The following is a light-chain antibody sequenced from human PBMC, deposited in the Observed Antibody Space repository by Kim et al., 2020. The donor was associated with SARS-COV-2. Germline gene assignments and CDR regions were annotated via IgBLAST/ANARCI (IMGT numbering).Light chain of an antibody. J-gene: IGLJ2*01. CDR1: NIGSKR. CDR3: QVWDSGVV. V-gene: IGLV3-21*04. Sequence: VAVAPGKTARISCGGNNIGSKRVRWYQQKPGEAPVLVIYYDSDRPSGSPERFSGSNSGNTATLTISRVEAGDEADYYCQVWDSGVVFGGGTQLTVL. CDR2: YDS.